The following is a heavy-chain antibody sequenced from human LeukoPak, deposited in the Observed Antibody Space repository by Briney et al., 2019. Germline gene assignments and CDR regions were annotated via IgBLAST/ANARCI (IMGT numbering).Heavy chain of an antibody. CDR2: IYYSGST. D-gene: IGHD2-15*01. CDR1: GGSISSYY. J-gene: IGHJ6*03. Sequence: SETLSLTCTVSGGSISSYYWSWIRQPPGKGLEWIGYIYYSGSTNYNPSLKSRVTISVDTSKNQFSLKLSSVTATDTAVYYCARSVEGYCRGGSCYYYSYYMDVWGKGTTVTVSS. CDR3: ARSVEGYCRGGSCYYYSYYMDV. V-gene: IGHV4-59*01.